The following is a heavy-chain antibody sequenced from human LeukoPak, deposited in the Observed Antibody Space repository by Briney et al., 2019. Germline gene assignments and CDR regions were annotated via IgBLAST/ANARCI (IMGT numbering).Heavy chain of an antibody. J-gene: IGHJ4*02. Sequence: GGSLRLSCTASGFTFGDYAVSWVRRAPGRGLEWVGLIRRRAFGETADYAASVKGRFTISRVDSKSIAYLQMNSLKTEDTAVYYCARRDCNSFKCFSFDYWGQGILVTVSS. CDR3: ARRDCNSFKCFSFDY. CDR1: GFTFGDYA. CDR2: IRRRAFGETA. V-gene: IGHV3-49*04. D-gene: IGHD2/OR15-2a*01.